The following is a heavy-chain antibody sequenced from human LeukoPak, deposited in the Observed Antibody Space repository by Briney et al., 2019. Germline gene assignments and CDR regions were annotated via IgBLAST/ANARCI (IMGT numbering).Heavy chain of an antibody. Sequence: PSETLSLTCTVSGGSINTSGYYWGWIRRPPGKGLEWIGNIYYFGSTYYNPSLQSRVTMSVDTSKNQFSLKLRSVTAADTAFYYCVRQIYSDYVPRWFDPWGQGTLVTVSS. CDR3: VRQIYSDYVPRWFDP. J-gene: IGHJ5*02. CDR1: GGSINTSGYY. V-gene: IGHV4-39*01. CDR2: IYYFGST. D-gene: IGHD5-12*01.